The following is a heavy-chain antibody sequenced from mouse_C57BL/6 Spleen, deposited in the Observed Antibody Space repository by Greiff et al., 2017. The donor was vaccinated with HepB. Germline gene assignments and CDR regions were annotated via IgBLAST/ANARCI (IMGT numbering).Heavy chain of an antibody. CDR1: GFTFTDYY. D-gene: IGHD4-1*01. V-gene: IGHV7-3*01. CDR2: IRNKANGYTT. J-gene: IGHJ4*01. CDR3: ARRLGRGYAMDY. Sequence: EVQRVESGGGLVQPGGSLSLSCAASGFTFTDYYMSWVRQPPGKALEWLGFIRNKANGYTTEYSASVKGRFTISRDNSQSILYLQMNALRAEDSATDYCARRLGRGYAMDYWGQGTSVTVSS.